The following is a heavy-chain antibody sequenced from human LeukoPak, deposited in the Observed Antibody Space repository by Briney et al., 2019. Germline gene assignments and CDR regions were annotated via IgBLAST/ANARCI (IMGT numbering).Heavy chain of an antibody. J-gene: IGHJ1*01. CDR2: INPNSGST. CDR3: ARPHGVDGTDVFQR. CDR1: GYTFIDSY. Sequence: GASVKVSCKASGYTFIDSYLHWVRQAPGQGLEWMGWINPNSGSTNYAQKFRGRVTMTRDTSISTVYMELSGLTSDDTAVYYCARPHGVDGTDVFQRWGQGTLVTVSS. V-gene: IGHV1-2*02. D-gene: IGHD1-1*01.